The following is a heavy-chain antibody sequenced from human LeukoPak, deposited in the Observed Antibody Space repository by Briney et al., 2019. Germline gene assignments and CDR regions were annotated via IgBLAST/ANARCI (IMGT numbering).Heavy chain of an antibody. V-gene: IGHV3-74*01. J-gene: IGHJ5*02. Sequence: QSGGSLRLSCAASGFTFSSYWMHWVRQAPGKGLVWVSRINSDGSSTSYADSVKGRFTISRDNAKNSLYLQMNSLRAEDTAVYYCARDYDSSGYYPNWFDPWGQGTLVTVSS. CDR3: ARDYDSSGYYPNWFDP. CDR1: GFTFSSYW. D-gene: IGHD3-22*01. CDR2: INSDGSST.